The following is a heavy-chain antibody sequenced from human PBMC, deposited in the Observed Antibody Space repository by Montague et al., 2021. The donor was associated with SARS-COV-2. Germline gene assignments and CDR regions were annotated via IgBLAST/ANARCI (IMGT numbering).Heavy chain of an antibody. Sequence: SETLSLTCAVHGGSFSGYYWSWIRQPPGKGLEWIGEINHSGSTNYNPSLKSRVSISVDTSKNQFSLKLSSVTAADTAVYYCVYRDYYYYYGMDVWGQGTTVTVSS. CDR1: GGSFSGYY. CDR3: VYRDYYYYYGMDV. CDR2: INHSGST. D-gene: IGHD5-12*01. J-gene: IGHJ6*02. V-gene: IGHV4-34*01.